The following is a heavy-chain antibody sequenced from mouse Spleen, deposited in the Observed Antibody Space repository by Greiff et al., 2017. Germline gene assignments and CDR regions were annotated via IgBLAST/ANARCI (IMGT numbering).Heavy chain of an antibody. V-gene: IGHV5-16*01. J-gene: IGHJ1*03. D-gene: IGHD2-4*01. CDR3: AREENDYGPYGYFDV. Sequence: EVKLMESEGGLVQPGSSMKLSCTASGFTFSDYYMAWVRQVPEKGLEWVANINYDGSSTYYLDSLKSRFIISRDNAKNILYLQMSSLKSEDTATYYCAREENDYGPYGYFDVWGTGTTVTVSS. CDR1: GFTFSDYY. CDR2: INYDGSST.